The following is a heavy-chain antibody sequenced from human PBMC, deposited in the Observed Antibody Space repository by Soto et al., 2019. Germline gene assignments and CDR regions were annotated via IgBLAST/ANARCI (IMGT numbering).Heavy chain of an antibody. CDR1: GFTVSSNY. D-gene: IGHD3-3*01. Sequence: EVQLVESRGGLVQPGGSLRLSCAASGFTVSSNYMSWVRQAPGKGLEWVSVIYSGGYTHYADSVKGRFTISRHNSKNTLSLQMNSLRTEDTAVYFCAGGWRVDAFDIWGQGTMVTVSS. J-gene: IGHJ3*02. CDR2: IYSGGYT. CDR3: AGGWRVDAFDI. V-gene: IGHV3-53*04.